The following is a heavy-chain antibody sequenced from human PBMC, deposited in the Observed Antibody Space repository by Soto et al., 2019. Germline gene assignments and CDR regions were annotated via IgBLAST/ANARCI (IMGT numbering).Heavy chain of an antibody. D-gene: IGHD2-15*01. CDR1: GDSISDYFY. CDR3: AREVRGGFTGIFDQ. J-gene: IGHJ4*02. Sequence: QVQLQGSGPGQVKPSETLSLTYTVSGDSISDYFYWSWIRQPAGKGLEWIGRIYTDGTTKYNPSLNSLVPLSLDKSKNQFSLRLSSVTAADTAVYYFAREVRGGFTGIFDQWGRGSRVTVSS. V-gene: IGHV4-4*07. CDR2: IYTDGTT.